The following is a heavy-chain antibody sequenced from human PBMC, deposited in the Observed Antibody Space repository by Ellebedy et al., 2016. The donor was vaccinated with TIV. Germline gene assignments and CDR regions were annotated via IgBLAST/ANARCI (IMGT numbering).Heavy chain of an antibody. CDR3: AREGRDGYNPYFDF. J-gene: IGHJ4*02. CDR1: EFTFSTYS. CDR2: MSSSTGDK. V-gene: IGHV3-48*02. Sequence: GGSLRLSCAASEFTFSTYSMAWVRQAPGKGLEWVSYMSSSTGDKYYADSVKGRFTISRVNAENSLYLQTNSLRDEDTAVYYCAREGRDGYNPYFDFWGQGILVTVSS. D-gene: IGHD5-24*01.